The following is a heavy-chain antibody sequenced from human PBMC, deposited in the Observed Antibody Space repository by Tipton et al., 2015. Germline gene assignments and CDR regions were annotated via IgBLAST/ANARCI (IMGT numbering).Heavy chain of an antibody. V-gene: IGHV4-59*01. CDR1: GGSIRSFY. J-gene: IGHJ4*02. D-gene: IGHD3-10*01. CDR3: ARYTAYGSGIYTYYFDY. Sequence: LSLTCTVSGGSIRSFYWSWIRQPPGKGLEWIGYISYSGSTNYNTSLKSRVTISVDTPKNQFSLKLSSVTAADTAVYYCARYTAYGSGIYTYYFDYWGQGTLVTVSS. CDR2: ISYSGST.